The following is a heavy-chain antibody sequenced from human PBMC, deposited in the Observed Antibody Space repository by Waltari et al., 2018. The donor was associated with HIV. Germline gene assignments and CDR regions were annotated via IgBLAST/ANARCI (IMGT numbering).Heavy chain of an antibody. J-gene: IGHJ4*02. CDR2: INAGNGNT. D-gene: IGHD2-15*01. V-gene: IGHV1-3*01. CDR3: ARDIPRMGIDY. Sequence: WVRQAPGQRLEWMGWINAGNGNTKYSQKFQGRVTITRDTSASTAYMELSSLRSEDTAVYYCARDIPRMGIDYWGQGTLVTVSS.